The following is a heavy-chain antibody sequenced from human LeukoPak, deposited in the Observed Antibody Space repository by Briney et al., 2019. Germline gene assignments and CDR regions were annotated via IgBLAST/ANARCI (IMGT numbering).Heavy chain of an antibody. CDR2: ISTYNGDT. Sequence: ASVKVSCKTSGYTLTNYDVSWVRQAPGQGLEWMGWISTYNGDTDYAQNLQGRVTMTTDTSTNTAYMELKSLRSDDTAMYYCARDTLLDYWGQGTLVTVSS. D-gene: IGHD2/OR15-2a*01. V-gene: IGHV1-18*01. CDR3: ARDTLLDY. J-gene: IGHJ4*02. CDR1: GYTLTNYD.